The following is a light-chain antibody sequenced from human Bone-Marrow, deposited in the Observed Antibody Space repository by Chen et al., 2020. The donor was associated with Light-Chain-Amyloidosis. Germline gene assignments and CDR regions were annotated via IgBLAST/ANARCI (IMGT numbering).Light chain of an antibody. CDR1: ALPNQY. CDR3: QSTDSTATYGV. Sequence: SYELTQPPSVSVSPGQTARINCSGDALPNQYVYWFQQKPGQAPVLVMYKDNERPSGIPERFSGSSSGTTVTLTISRVQTEDEADYYCQSTDSTATYGVFGGGTQLTVL. V-gene: IGLV3-25*03. J-gene: IGLJ3*02. CDR2: KDN.